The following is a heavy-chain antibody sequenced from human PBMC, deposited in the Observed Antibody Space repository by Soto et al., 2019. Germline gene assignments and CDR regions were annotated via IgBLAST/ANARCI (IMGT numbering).Heavy chain of an antibody. CDR1: GSSITSYY. Sequence: SETLSLTCTDSGSSITSYYWSWIRQPPGKGLEWIGYIYYSGSTNYNPSLRSRVTISVDTSKNQFSLKLSSVTAADTAVYYCARRYGKNAFDIWGQGTMVT. V-gene: IGHV4-59*01. CDR3: ARRYGKNAFDI. D-gene: IGHD5-18*01. J-gene: IGHJ3*02. CDR2: IYYSGST.